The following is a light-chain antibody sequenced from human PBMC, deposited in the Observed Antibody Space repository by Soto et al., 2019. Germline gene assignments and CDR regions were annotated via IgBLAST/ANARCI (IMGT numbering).Light chain of an antibody. CDR1: QSVSSS. J-gene: IGKJ1*01. V-gene: IGKV3-20*01. CDR3: QHYGSPRT. CDR2: GES. Sequence: EIVLPQSTGTMSLPPGARATLSCRASQSVSSSLAWSTPKPGQAPRLLIYGESSRATGIQDRFIVSGSGPDFTLPLSRLEPEEFAVYVCQHYGSPRTFGQGTKVDIK.